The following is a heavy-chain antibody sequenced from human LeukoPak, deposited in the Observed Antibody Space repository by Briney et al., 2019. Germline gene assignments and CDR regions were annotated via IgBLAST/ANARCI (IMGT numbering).Heavy chain of an antibody. V-gene: IGHV3-23*01. Sequence: GGSLRLSCAASGFTFSSYAMTWVREAPGKGLEWVSAIIGSGGSAYYADSVKGRFTISRDNSKNTMYLQMNRLRPEDTAVYYCAKDSGSGSYYGPNWFDPWGQGTLVTVSS. CDR1: GFTFSSYA. CDR2: IIGSGGSA. CDR3: AKDSGSGSYYGPNWFDP. J-gene: IGHJ5*02. D-gene: IGHD3-10*01.